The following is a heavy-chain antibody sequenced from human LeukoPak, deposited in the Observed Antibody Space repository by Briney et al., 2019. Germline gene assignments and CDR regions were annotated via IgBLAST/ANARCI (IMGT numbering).Heavy chain of an antibody. CDR2: IIPILGIA. V-gene: IGHV1-69*04. J-gene: IGHJ4*02. CDR3: ARDYHNTGYFDY. Sequence: SVKVSCKASGYTFTSYGISWVRQAPGQGLEWMGRIIPILGIANYAQKFQGRVTITADKSTSTAYMELSSLRSEDTAVYYCARDYHNTGYFDYWGQGTLVTVSS. CDR1: GYTFTSYG. D-gene: IGHD1-14*01.